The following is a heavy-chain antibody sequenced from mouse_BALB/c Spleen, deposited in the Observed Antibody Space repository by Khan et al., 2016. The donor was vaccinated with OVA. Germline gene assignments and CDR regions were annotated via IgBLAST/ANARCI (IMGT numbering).Heavy chain of an antibody. CDR2: ISYSGNT. D-gene: IGHD2-14*01. Sequence: EAQLVESGPGLVKPSQSLSLTCPVPAYSITSDYGWNWIRQFPGNKLEWMGYISYSGNTKYNQSPKCRISITRATSKNQFFLQLNSVSIEDAATFYCARVYRGNFNYWGQGTTLTVSS. CDR3: ARVYRGNFNY. J-gene: IGHJ2*01. V-gene: IGHV3-2*02. CDR1: AYSITSDYG.